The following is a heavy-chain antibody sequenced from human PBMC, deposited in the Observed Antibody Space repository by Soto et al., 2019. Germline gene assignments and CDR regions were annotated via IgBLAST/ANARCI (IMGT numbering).Heavy chain of an antibody. Sequence: ASLKISCKGCGYSFTSYWIGWVRQMPGKGLEWMGIIYPGDSDTRYSPSFQGQVTISADKSISTAYLQWSSLKASDTAMYYCARSTTADAFDIWGQGTMITASS. D-gene: IGHD4-17*01. CDR3: ARSTTADAFDI. CDR2: IYPGDSDT. CDR1: GYSFTSYW. J-gene: IGHJ3*02. V-gene: IGHV5-51*01.